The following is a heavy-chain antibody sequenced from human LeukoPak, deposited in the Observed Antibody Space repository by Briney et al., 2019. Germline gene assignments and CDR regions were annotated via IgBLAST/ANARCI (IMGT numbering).Heavy chain of an antibody. J-gene: IGHJ6*03. CDR1: GYTFTSYY. CDR3: ARGDYSPIYYNYHMDV. CDR2: INPSGGST. V-gene: IGHV1-46*01. D-gene: IGHD2-15*01. Sequence: ASVKVSCKASGYTFTSYYMHWVRQAPGQGLEWMGIINPSGGSTSYAQKFQGRVTMTRDMSTSTVYMELSSLRSEDTAVYYCARGDYSPIYYNYHMDVWGKGTTVTISS.